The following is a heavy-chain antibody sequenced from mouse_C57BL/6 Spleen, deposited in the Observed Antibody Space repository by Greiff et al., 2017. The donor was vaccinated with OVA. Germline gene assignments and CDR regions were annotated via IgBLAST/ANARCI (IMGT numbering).Heavy chain of an antibody. CDR3: TRSYYSNYVDAMDY. J-gene: IGHJ4*01. D-gene: IGHD2-5*01. V-gene: IGHV1-5*01. Sequence: VQLQQSGTVLARPGASVKMSCKTSGYTFTSYWMHWVKQRPGQGLEWIGAIYPGNSDTSYNQKFKGKAKLTAVTSASTAYMELSSLTNEDSAVYYCTRSYYSNYVDAMDYWGQGTSVTVSS. CDR1: GYTFTSYW. CDR2: IYPGNSDT.